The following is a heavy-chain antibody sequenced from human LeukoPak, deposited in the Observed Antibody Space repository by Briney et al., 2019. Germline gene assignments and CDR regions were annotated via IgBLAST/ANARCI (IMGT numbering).Heavy chain of an antibody. Sequence: TGGSLRLSCAASGFTFSSYWMSWVRQAPGKGLEWVANIKQDGSEKYYVDSVKGRFTISRDNAKNSLYLQMNSLRAEDTAVYYCARAAGDYVWGSYRPYFDYWGQGTLVTVSS. J-gene: IGHJ4*02. V-gene: IGHV3-7*01. CDR3: ARAAGDYVWGSYRPYFDY. CDR1: GFTFSSYW. CDR2: IKQDGSEK. D-gene: IGHD3-16*02.